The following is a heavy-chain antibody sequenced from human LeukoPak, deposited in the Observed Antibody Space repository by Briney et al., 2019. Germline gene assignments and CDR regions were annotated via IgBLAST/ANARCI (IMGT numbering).Heavy chain of an antibody. CDR1: GFTFSSHA. Sequence: SLRLSCAPSGFTFSSHAVHWVGQAPGNGLEGAAVVSYDGSNKYYADSVKRRFTISRDNSKNTLYLQMNSLRAEDTAGYYCARSPLRITMVRGLLDYWGQGTLVTVSS. CDR2: VSYDGSNK. CDR3: ARSPLRITMVRGLLDY. V-gene: IGHV3-30*04. D-gene: IGHD3-10*01. J-gene: IGHJ4*02.